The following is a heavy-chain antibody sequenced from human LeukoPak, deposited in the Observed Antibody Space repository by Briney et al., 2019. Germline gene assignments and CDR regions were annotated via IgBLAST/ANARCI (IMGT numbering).Heavy chain of an antibody. CDR1: GYTFTDQY. CDR2: INPNSGGT. V-gene: IGHV1-2*02. D-gene: IGHD2-15*01. Sequence: ASVKVSCKASGYTFTDQYIHWVRQAPGQGLEWMGRINPNSGGTYFAQNFQGRVTMTRDTSISTAYMELSRLRSDDTAVYYCARDSLSRYCNGGSCYIEYWGQGTLVTVSS. CDR3: ARDSLSRYCNGGSCYIEY. J-gene: IGHJ4*02.